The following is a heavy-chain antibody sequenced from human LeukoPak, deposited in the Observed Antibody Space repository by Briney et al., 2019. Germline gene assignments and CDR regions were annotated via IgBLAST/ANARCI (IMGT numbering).Heavy chain of an antibody. CDR1: GGSISSGGYY. D-gene: IGHD6-13*01. V-gene: IGHV4-31*03. Sequence: PSQTLSLTCTVSGGSISSGGYYWSWIRQHPGKGLEWIGYIYYSGSTYYNPSLKSRVTISVDTSKNQFSLKLSSVTAADTAVYYCARGRRRIAAAGIRWFDPWGQGTLVTVSS. CDR2: IYYSGST. J-gene: IGHJ5*02. CDR3: ARGRRRIAAAGIRWFDP.